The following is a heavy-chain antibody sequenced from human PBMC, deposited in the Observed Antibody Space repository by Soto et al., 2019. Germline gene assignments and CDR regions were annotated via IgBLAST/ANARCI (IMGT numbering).Heavy chain of an antibody. Sequence: EVQLVESGGGLIQPGGSLRLSCAASGFTVSSNYMSWVRQAPGKGLEWVSVIYSDGSTYYADSVKGRFTISRYHSKNTLYLQRISLRSEDTAVYYCAREWRWDLTGYYYVMDVCGQGTTVTVSS. CDR1: GFTVSSNY. J-gene: IGHJ6*02. CDR3: AREWRWDLTGYYYVMDV. CDR2: IYSDGST. V-gene: IGHV3-53*01. D-gene: IGHD7-27*01.